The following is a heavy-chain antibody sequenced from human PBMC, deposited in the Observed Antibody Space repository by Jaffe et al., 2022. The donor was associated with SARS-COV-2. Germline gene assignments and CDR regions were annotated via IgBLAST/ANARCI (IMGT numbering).Heavy chain of an antibody. Sequence: EVQLLESGGGLVQPGGSLRLSCAASGFTFSSYAMTWVRQAPGKGLEWVSTIVGSGGTTFYADSVKGRFTISRDNSRDTLYLQMNSLRAEDTAVYYCASHSVVTTRGHYYSDYRGQGTLVTVSS. CDR2: IVGSGGTT. CDR3: ASHSVVTTRGHYYSDY. CDR1: GFTFSSYA. D-gene: IGHD4-17*01. V-gene: IGHV3-23*01. J-gene: IGHJ4*02.